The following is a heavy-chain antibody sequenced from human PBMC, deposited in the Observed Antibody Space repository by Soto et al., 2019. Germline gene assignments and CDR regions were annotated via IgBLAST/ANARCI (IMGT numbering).Heavy chain of an antibody. Sequence: GSLRLSCAASGFTFNNYAMSWVSQAPGKGLEWVSAISGSGGSADYADSVKGRFTISRDNSKNTLYLQMNSLRAGDTAVFYCAKSVDQFYYYYYMDVWGKGTPVTVSS. CDR3: AKSVDQFYYYYYMDV. CDR2: ISGSGGSA. V-gene: IGHV3-23*01. CDR1: GFTFNNYA. J-gene: IGHJ6*03.